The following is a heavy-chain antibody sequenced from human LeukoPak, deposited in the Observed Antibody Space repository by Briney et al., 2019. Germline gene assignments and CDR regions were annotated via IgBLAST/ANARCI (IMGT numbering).Heavy chain of an antibody. CDR2: IYYSGST. V-gene: IGHV4-30-4*01. CDR3: ARGLKRQLVIWFDP. CDR1: GGSISSGDYY. Sequence: PSETLSLTCTVSGGSISSGDYYWSWIRQPPGKGLEWIGYIYYSGSTYYNPSLKSRVTISVDTSKNQFSLELSSVTAADTAVYSCARGLKRQLVIWFDPWGQGTLVTVSS. D-gene: IGHD6-13*01. J-gene: IGHJ5*02.